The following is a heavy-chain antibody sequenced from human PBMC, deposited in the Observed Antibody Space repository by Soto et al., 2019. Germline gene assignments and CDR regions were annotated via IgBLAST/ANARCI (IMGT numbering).Heavy chain of an antibody. Sequence: QVQLVQSGAEVKKPGSSVKVSCKASGGTFSSYAISWVRQAPGQGLEWMGGIIPIFGTANYAQKFQGRVSITADESTSTAYRELSSLRSEDTAVYYCAREGGDDSGGYYYWFDPWGQGTLVTVSS. V-gene: IGHV1-69*12. CDR2: IIPIFGTA. CDR1: GGTFSSYA. D-gene: IGHD3-22*01. J-gene: IGHJ5*02. CDR3: AREGGDDSGGYYYWFDP.